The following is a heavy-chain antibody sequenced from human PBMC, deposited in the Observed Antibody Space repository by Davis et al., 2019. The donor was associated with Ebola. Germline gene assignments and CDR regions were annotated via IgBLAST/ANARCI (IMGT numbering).Heavy chain of an antibody. CDR2: ISGSGGST. V-gene: IGHV3-23*01. Sequence: GESLKISCAASGFTFSSYAMSWVRQAPGKGLEWVSAISGSGGSTYYADSVKGRFTISRDNSKNTLYLQMNSLSAEDTAVYYCAKIGYSGSYYFDYWGQGTLVTVSS. CDR1: GFTFSSYA. J-gene: IGHJ4*02. CDR3: AKIGYSGSYYFDY. D-gene: IGHD1-26*01.